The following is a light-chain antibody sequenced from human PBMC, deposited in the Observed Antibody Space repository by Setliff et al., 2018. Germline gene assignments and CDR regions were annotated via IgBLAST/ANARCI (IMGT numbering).Light chain of an antibody. CDR2: EVT. V-gene: IGLV2-14*03. Sequence: QSVLTQPASVSGSPGQSITIACSGLSSDVSDYNFVSWYQQHPGKAPKLMIYEVTKRPSGVSDRFSGSKSGNTASLTISGLQAEDEADYYCLSYTSETTHALFAGGTKVTVL. J-gene: IGLJ2*01. CDR3: LSYTSETTHAL. CDR1: SSDVSDYNF.